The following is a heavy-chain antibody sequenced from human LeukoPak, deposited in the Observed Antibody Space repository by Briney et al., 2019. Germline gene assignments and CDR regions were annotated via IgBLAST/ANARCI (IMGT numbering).Heavy chain of an antibody. V-gene: IGHV4-59*08. D-gene: IGHD6-19*01. J-gene: IGHJ4*01. CDR1: GDSINGYF. CDR2: IYYRGGT. Sequence: SETLSLTCTVSGDSINGYFWSWIRHPQAQDLGWVGYIYYRGGTSYNPSLGGRITVSLDTSRNQFFLRLTSVTPADTAMYYCARHGNTGPVSGLPLDHWGHGTLVSVSS. CDR3: ARHGNTGPVSGLPLDH.